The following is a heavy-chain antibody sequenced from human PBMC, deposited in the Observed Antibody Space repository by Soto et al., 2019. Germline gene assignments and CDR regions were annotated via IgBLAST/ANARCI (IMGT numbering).Heavy chain of an antibody. CDR2: ISYDGSNK. V-gene: IGHV3-30*18. CDR3: AKVSAAAGRYGMDV. D-gene: IGHD6-13*01. CDR1: GFTFSSYG. J-gene: IGHJ6*02. Sequence: QVQLVESGGGVVQPGRSLRLSCAASGFTFSSYGMHWVRQAPGKGLEWVAVISYDGSNKYYADSVKGRFTISRDNSKNPLYLQMNSLRAEDTAVYYCAKVSAAAGRYGMDVWGQGTTVTVSS.